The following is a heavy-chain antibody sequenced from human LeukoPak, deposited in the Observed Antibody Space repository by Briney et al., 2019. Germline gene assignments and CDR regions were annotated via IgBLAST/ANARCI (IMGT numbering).Heavy chain of an antibody. CDR2: TYYRSKWYN. CDR1: GDSVSSNSAA. Sequence: HSQTLSLTCVISGDSVSSNSAAWNWIRQSPSRGLELLGRTYYRSKWYNDYAVSVKSRITISPDTSKNQFSLHLNSVTPGDTAVYYCAGYSYGVRPSWGQGTLVTVSS. CDR3: AGYSYGVRPS. V-gene: IGHV6-1*01. J-gene: IGHJ5*02. D-gene: IGHD5-18*01.